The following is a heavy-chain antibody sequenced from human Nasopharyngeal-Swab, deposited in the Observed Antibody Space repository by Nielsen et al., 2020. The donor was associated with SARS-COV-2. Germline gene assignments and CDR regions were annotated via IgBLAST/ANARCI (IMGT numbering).Heavy chain of an antibody. CDR3: ARANLGYYYGSGSYAFDT. CDR2: ISSSSSYI. CDR1: GFTFSSYS. Sequence: GESLKISCAASGFTFSSYSMNWVRQAPGKGLEWVSSISSSSSYIYYADSVKGRFTISRDNAKNSLYLQMNSLRAEDTAVYYCARANLGYYYGSGSYAFDTWGQGTMVTVSS. J-gene: IGHJ3*02. D-gene: IGHD3-10*01. V-gene: IGHV3-21*01.